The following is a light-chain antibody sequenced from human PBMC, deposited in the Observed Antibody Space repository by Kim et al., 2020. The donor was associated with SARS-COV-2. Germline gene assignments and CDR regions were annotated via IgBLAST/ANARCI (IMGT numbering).Light chain of an antibody. CDR2: RNN. V-gene: IGLV1-47*01. J-gene: IGLJ3*02. CDR3: SAWDDSLSGWV. CDR1: SSDVGSNY. Sequence: WLPLSCSVTSSDVGSNYVYACQQLPGTAPNLLIYRNNQRPSGFPVRVSVSKSGTSASLAISGLRSEDEADYYCSAWDDSLSGWVFGGGTQLTVL.